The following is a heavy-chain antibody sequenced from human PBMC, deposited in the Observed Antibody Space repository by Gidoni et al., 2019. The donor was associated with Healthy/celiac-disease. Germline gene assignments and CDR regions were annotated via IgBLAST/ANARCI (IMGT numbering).Heavy chain of an antibody. CDR3: AKDMVQGAFFDY. J-gene: IGHJ4*02. CDR2: ISGSGGST. D-gene: IGHD3-10*01. Sequence: EVQLLESGAGWVKPGGSLRHSCEDSGFTFSSYAMRWVRQAPGKGLEWVSAISGSGGSTYYADSVKGRFTISRDNSKNTLYLQMNSLRAEDTAVYYCAKDMVQGAFFDYWGQGTLVTVSS. CDR1: GFTFSSYA. V-gene: IGHV3-23*01.